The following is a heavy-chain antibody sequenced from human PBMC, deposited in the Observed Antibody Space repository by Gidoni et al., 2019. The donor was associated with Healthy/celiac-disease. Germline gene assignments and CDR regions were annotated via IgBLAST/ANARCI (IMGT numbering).Heavy chain of an antibody. CDR2: IIPTFGTA. CDR1: GGTFSSYA. Sequence: QVHLVQSGSEVKMPGSSVTVSCKASGGTFSSYAISWVRQAPGQGLEWMGGIIPTFGTANYAQKFQGRVTITADESTSTAYMELSSLRSEDTAGDYCARVERAPYCSGGSCYQFDYWGQGPLVTVSS. CDR3: ARVERAPYCSGGSCYQFDY. V-gene: IGHV1-69*01. D-gene: IGHD2-15*01. J-gene: IGHJ4*02.